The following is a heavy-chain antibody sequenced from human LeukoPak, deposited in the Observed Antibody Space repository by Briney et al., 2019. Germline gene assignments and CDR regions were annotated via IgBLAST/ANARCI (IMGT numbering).Heavy chain of an antibody. V-gene: IGHV3-23*01. CDR2: ISGSGGST. Sequence: GSLRLSCAASGFTFSSYAMSWVRQAPGKGLEWVSAISGSGGSTYYADSVKGRFTISRHNSKNTLYLQMNSLRAEATAVYYCVRLENGYSYGSWGQGTLVTVSS. CDR1: GFTFSSYA. D-gene: IGHD5-18*01. J-gene: IGHJ4*02. CDR3: VRLENGYSYGS.